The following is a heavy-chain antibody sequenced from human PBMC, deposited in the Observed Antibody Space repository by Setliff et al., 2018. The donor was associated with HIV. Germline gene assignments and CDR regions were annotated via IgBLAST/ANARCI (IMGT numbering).Heavy chain of an antibody. CDR2: INPIFGTP. CDR3: ARRTDSSGWPFDS. CDR1: GGTFNIYS. J-gene: IGHJ4*02. D-gene: IGHD6-19*01. Sequence: SVKVSCKASGGTFNIYSIHWVRQAPGQGLEWMGGINPIFGTPHYGQRFQGRVTITADEFTSTAYMELNGLKFDDTAVYYCARRTDSSGWPFDSWGRGTLVTVSS. V-gene: IGHV1-69*13.